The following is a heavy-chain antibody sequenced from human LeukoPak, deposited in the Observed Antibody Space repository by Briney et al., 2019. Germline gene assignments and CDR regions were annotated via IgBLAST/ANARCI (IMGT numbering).Heavy chain of an antibody. CDR2: IWYDGSNK. Sequence: GGSLRLSCAASGFTFSSYGMHWVRQAPGKGLGWVAVIWYDGSNKYYADSVKGRFTISRDNSKNTLYLQMNSLRTEDTAVYYCARAPGGGLKGDCFDYWGQGTLVTVSS. V-gene: IGHV3-33*01. J-gene: IGHJ4*02. D-gene: IGHD3-16*01. CDR1: GFTFSSYG. CDR3: ARAPGGGLKGDCFDY.